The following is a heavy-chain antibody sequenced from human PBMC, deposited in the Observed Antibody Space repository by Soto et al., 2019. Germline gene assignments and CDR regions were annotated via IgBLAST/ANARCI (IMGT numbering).Heavy chain of an antibody. Sequence: PSETLSLTCAVSGFSISSDSYWGWMRQSPGKGLEWIGTLSHSGRTFYNPSLKSRVTISADTTKNQFSLSLTSVTAADTAVYYCGHLKTDTEVPPAPTPIDSRGQGPLVTVSS. V-gene: IGHV4-38-2*01. CDR3: GHLKTDTEVPPAPTPIDS. J-gene: IGHJ4*02. D-gene: IGHD2-2*01. CDR2: LSHSGRT. CDR1: GFSISSDSY.